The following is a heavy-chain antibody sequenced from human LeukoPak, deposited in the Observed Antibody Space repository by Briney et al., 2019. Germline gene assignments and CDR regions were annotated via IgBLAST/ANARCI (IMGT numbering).Heavy chain of an antibody. J-gene: IGHJ5*02. CDR2: TYYRSKWYN. V-gene: IGHV6-1*01. CDR1: GDSVSINSAA. Sequence: SQTLSLTCAISGDSVSINSAAWNWIRQSPSRGLEWLGRTYYRSKWYNDYAESMKSRITINPDTSKNHFSLQLKSVTPEDTAVYYCTKESEVGTKYSWFDPRGQGTLVTVSS. D-gene: IGHD1-26*01. CDR3: TKESEVGTKYSWFDP.